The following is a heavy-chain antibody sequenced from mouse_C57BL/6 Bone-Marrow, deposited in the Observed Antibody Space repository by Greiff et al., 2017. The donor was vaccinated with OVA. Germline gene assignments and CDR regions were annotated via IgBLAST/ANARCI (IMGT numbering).Heavy chain of an antibody. J-gene: IGHJ4*01. CDR3: ARGCDAGLDY. CDR2: IYPGDGDT. Sequence: VKLMESGPELVKPGASVKISCKASGYAFSSSWMNWVKQRPGKGLEWIGRIYPGDGDTNYNGKFTGKATLTADKSSSTAYMQRSSLTSEDSAVYFCARGCDAGLDYWGQGTSVTVSS. CDR1: GYAFSSSW. V-gene: IGHV1-82*01.